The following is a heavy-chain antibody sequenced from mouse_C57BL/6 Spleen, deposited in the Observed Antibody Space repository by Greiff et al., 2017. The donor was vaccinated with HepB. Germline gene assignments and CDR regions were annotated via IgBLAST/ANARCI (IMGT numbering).Heavy chain of an antibody. J-gene: IGHJ4*01. CDR3: ARDRENYGSRGAMDY. CDR2: ISDGGSYT. CDR1: GFTFSSYA. D-gene: IGHD1-1*01. Sequence: DVKLVESGGGLVKPGGSLKLSCAASGFTFSSYAMSWVRQTPEKRLEWVATISDGGSYTYYPDNVKGRFTISRDNAKNNLYLQMSHLKSEDTAMYYCARDRENYGSRGAMDYWGQGTSVTVSS. V-gene: IGHV5-4*01.